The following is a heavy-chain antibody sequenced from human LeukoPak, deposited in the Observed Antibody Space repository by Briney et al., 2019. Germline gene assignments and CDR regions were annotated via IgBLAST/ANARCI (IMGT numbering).Heavy chain of an antibody. CDR3: ASHSGWSGPSE. V-gene: IGHV4-4*02. CDR2: FHHSVST. CDR1: GDSISSDKW. D-gene: IGHD6-19*01. Sequence: SETLSLTCDVSGDSISSDKWWSWVRQPPGKGLEYIGEFHHSVSTNYNPSLKSRLTISVDKSKNQFSLKLSSVTAADTAVYYCASHSGWSGPSEWGQGTLVTVSS. J-gene: IGHJ4*02.